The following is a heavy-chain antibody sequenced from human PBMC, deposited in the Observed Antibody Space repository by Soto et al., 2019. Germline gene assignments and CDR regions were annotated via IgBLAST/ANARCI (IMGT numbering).Heavy chain of an antibody. CDR2: ILYSGST. V-gene: IGHV4-4*02. CDR1: GGSISSGW. Sequence: QVQLQESGPGLVKPSGTLSLTCGVSGGSISSGWWTWVRQPPGKGLEWIGEILYSGSTNYNSSLKSRVTISIDKSKHPFSLNLTSVTAADTAVYYCSSRVTDAPTWGQGTLVTVSS. D-gene: IGHD3-10*01. CDR3: SSRVTDAPT. J-gene: IGHJ5*02.